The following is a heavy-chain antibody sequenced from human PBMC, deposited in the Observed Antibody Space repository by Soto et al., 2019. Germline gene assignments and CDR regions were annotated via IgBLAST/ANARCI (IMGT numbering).Heavy chain of an antibody. V-gene: IGHV3-7*01. CDR1: RFTFSDHW. J-gene: IGHJ6*02. CDR2: IEQVGTET. Sequence: EVQLVESGGGSVQPGGSLRLSYAASRFTFSDHWMGWVRQAPGMGLESEATIEQVGTETYYVDSVKGRFTISRDNAKNSLYLQMDTLRAEDTAVYYCVRLGWRDMDVWGQGTTVTVSS. CDR3: VRLGWRDMDV.